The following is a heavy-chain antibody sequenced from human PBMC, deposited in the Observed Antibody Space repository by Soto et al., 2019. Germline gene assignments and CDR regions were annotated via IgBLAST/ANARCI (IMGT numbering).Heavy chain of an antibody. V-gene: IGHV5-51*01. CDR2: IYPGYSDI. CDR3: ARPPGSRTLIAI. D-gene: IGHD2-15*01. CDR1: GYSFADSW. Sequence: GESLKISCQGSGYSFADSWIGWVRQVPGRGLEWVGIIYPGYSDIRYRPSFQGRVTISADKSVNTAYLQWSSLRASDTAIYYCARPPGSRTLIAIWGQGTPGTVST. J-gene: IGHJ1*01.